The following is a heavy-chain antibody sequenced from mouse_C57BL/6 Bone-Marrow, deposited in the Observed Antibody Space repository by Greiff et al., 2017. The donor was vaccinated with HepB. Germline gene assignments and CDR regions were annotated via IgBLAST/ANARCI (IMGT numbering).Heavy chain of an antibody. CDR2: ISDGGSYT. CDR1: GFTFSSYA. J-gene: IGHJ1*03. CDR3: ERLLFWYFDV. Sequence: DVHLVESGGGLVKPGGSLKLSCAASGFTFSSYAMSWVRQTPEKRLEWVATISDGGSYTYYPDNVKGRFTISRDNAKTNLYLQMSHLKSEDTAKYYCERLLFWYFDVWGTGTTVTVSS. V-gene: IGHV5-4*01.